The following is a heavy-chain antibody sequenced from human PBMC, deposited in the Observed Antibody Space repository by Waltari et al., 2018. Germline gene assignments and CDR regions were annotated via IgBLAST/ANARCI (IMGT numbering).Heavy chain of an antibody. CDR1: GFALSKNW. Sequence: DVRLVESGGGLVQPGGSLRLPCSTSGFALSKNWMSWVRQAPGKGLEWVANIKEDGSEIYYVDSVKGRFTLSRDNTKNSLFLQMNSLKPDDTAVYYCAASTAWYGTYFDYWGQGSLVTVA. V-gene: IGHV3-7*03. D-gene: IGHD6-19*01. J-gene: IGHJ4*02. CDR2: IKEDGSEI. CDR3: AASTAWYGTYFDY.